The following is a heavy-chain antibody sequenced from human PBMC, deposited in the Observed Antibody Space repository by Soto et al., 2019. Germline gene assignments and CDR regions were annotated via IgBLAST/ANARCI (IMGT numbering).Heavy chain of an antibody. Sequence: QVQLVQSGAEVKKPGASVKVSCKASGYTFTGYYMHWVRKAPGQGLEWMGWINPNSGGTNYAQKFQGWVTMTRDTSSSTSYMELSRLRSDDTAVDYCARDQGEGELRFDPWGQGTLVTVSS. V-gene: IGHV1-2*04. CDR1: GYTFTGYY. D-gene: IGHD1-26*01. J-gene: IGHJ5*02. CDR2: INPNSGGT. CDR3: ARDQGEGELRFDP.